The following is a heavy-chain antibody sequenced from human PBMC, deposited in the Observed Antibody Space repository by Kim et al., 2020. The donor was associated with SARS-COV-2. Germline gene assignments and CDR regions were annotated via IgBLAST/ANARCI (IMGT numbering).Heavy chain of an antibody. CDR1: GGSISSGGYY. J-gene: IGHJ4*02. D-gene: IGHD5-18*01. V-gene: IGHV4-31*03. CDR3: ARHVDTTIVDDY. Sequence: SETLSLTCTVSGGSISSGGYYWSWIRQHPGKGLEWIGYIYYSGTTYYNPSLKSRATISVDTSKNQFSLKLSSVTAADTAVCYCARHVDTTIVDDYWGQGTLVTVSS. CDR2: IYYSGTT.